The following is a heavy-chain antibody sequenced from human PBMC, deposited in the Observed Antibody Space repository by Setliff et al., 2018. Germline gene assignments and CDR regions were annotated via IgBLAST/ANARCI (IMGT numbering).Heavy chain of an antibody. CDR1: GYTLTELS. CDR3: ASNSGGNTIDAFDI. CDR2: FDPEDGET. Sequence: ASVKVSCKVSGYTLTELSMHWVRQAPGKGLEWMGGFDPEDGETIYAQKFQGRVTMTEDTSTDTAYMELSSLRSEDTAVYYCASNSGGNTIDAFDIWGQGTMVTVSS. D-gene: IGHD2-15*01. J-gene: IGHJ3*02. V-gene: IGHV1-24*01.